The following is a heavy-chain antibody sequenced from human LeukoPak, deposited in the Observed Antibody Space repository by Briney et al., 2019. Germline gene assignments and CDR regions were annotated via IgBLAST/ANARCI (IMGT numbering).Heavy chain of an antibody. V-gene: IGHV3-9*01. CDR3: ARDGSVADPDY. CDR2: ISWNSGSI. D-gene: IGHD6-19*01. CDR1: GFTFDDYA. Sequence: GGSLRLSCAASGFTFDDYAMHWVRQAPGKGLEWVSGISWNSGSIGYADSVKGRFTISRDNAKSSLYLQMNSLRAEDTAVYYCARDGSVADPDYWGQGTLVTVSS. J-gene: IGHJ4*02.